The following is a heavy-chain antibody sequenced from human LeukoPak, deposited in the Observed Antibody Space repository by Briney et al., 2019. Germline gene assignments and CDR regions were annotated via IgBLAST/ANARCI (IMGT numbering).Heavy chain of an antibody. CDR2: IYPGDSDT. J-gene: IGHJ4*02. Sequence: GESLKISCKGSGYSFTSYWIGWVRQMPGKGLEWMGIIYPGDSDTRYSPSFQGQVTISADNIISTAYLQWSSLKAADTAMYCCAKQQAWHFDSWGQGTLVTVSS. V-gene: IGHV5-51*01. CDR3: AKQQAWHFDS. D-gene: IGHD5-12*01. CDR1: GYSFTSYW.